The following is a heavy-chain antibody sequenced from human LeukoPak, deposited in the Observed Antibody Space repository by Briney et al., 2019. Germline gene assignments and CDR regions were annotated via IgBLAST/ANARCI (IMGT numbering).Heavy chain of an antibody. Sequence: ASVKVSCKASGYTFTSYGISWVRQAPGQGLEWMGWISAYNGNTNYAQKLQGRVTMTTDTSTSTAYMELRSLRSEDTAVYYCARASIAARLNLYFDYWGQGTLVTVSS. J-gene: IGHJ4*02. CDR2: ISAYNGNT. CDR3: ARASIAARLNLYFDY. V-gene: IGHV1-18*01. D-gene: IGHD6-6*01. CDR1: GYTFTSYG.